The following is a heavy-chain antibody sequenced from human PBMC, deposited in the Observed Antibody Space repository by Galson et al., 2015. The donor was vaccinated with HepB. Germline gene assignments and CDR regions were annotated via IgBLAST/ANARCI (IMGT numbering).Heavy chain of an antibody. CDR3: TRGPPKSSLRDY. V-gene: IGHV1-8*01. Sequence: SVKVSCKASGYTFPNYDINWVRQAAGQGLEWMGWMSPNTGDTGYAQKFQGRVTMTSDTSIRTAYMELSSLRSEDTAVYYCTRGPPKSSLRDYWGQGTLVTVSS. D-gene: IGHD6-19*01. CDR2: MSPNTGDT. CDR1: GYTFPNYD. J-gene: IGHJ4*01.